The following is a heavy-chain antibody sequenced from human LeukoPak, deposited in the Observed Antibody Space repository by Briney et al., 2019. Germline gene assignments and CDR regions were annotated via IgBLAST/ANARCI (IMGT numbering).Heavy chain of an antibody. Sequence: SETLSLTCAVYGGSFSGYYWSWIRQPPGKGLEWIGEINHSGSTNYNPSLKSRVTISVDTSKNQFSLKLSSVTAADTAVYYCARGIQLWSDWGQGTLVTVSS. J-gene: IGHJ4*02. CDR1: GGSFSGYY. CDR3: ARGIQLWSD. CDR2: INHSGST. D-gene: IGHD5-18*01. V-gene: IGHV4-34*01.